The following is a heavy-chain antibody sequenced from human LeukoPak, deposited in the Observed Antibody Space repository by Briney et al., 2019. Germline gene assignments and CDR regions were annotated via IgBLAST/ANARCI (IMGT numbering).Heavy chain of an antibody. CDR3: ARDYVVVGASGGLDY. CDR1: GFTFNSYW. V-gene: IGHV3-21*01. CDR2: ISSSSYI. D-gene: IGHD1-26*01. Sequence: GGSLRLSCAASGFTFNSYWMSWVRQAPGKGLEWVSSISSSSYIYYADSVKGRFTISRDNAKNSLYLQMNSLRAEDTAVYYCARDYVVVGASGGLDYWGQGTLVTVSS. J-gene: IGHJ4*02.